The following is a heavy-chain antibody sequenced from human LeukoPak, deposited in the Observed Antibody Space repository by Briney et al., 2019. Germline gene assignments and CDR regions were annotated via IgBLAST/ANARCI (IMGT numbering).Heavy chain of an antibody. V-gene: IGHV3-23*01. CDR2: MSASGSAT. CDR3: AKGTLFGVVTYFDS. D-gene: IGHD3-3*01. J-gene: IGHJ4*02. Sequence: GGSLRLSCAASGFTLSSSNAMSWVRQAPGKGLEWVSLMSASGSATYYADSVRGRFTISRDTSKNTLYLQMNSLRTEDTAVYYCAKGTLFGVVTYFDSWGQGTLVTVSP. CDR1: GFTLSSSNA.